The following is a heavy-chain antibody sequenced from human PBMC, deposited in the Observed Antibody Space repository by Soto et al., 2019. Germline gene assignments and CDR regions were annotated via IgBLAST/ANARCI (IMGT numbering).Heavy chain of an antibody. D-gene: IGHD3-16*02. CDR2: ISAYNGNT. Sequence: ASVKVSCKASGYTFTSYGISWVRQAPGEGLEWMGWISAYNGNTNYAQKLQGMVTMTTDTSTSTAYMELRSLRSDDTAVYYCARGKYYDYVWGSYRYPRNGMDVWGPGTTVSVSS. CDR3: ARGKYYDYVWGSYRYPRNGMDV. J-gene: IGHJ6*02. V-gene: IGHV1-18*04. CDR1: GYTFTSYG.